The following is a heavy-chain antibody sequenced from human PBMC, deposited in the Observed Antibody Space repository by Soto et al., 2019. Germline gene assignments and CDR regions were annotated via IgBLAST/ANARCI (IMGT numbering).Heavy chain of an antibody. CDR2: IYHSGST. CDR1: GGSISSGGYS. D-gene: IGHD3-16*01. V-gene: IGHV4-30-2*01. CDR3: ARFWGNYENYFDY. J-gene: IGHJ4*02. Sequence: PSETLSLTCAVSGGSISSGGYSWSWIRQPPGKGLEWIGYIYHSGSTYYNPSLKSRVTISVDRSKNQFSLNLSSVTAADTAVYYCARFWGNYENYFDYWGQGTLVTVSS.